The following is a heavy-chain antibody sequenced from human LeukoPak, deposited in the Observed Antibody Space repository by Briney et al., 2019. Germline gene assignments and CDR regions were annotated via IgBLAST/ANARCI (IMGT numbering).Heavy chain of an antibody. Sequence: SETLSLTCTVTGGSISSYYWSWIRQSPGKGLELIGYIFYSGSTNYNPSLKSRVTMSIDTSKNQFSLKLSSVTAADTAVYFCARDHGTSAWYFYWGQGTLVSVSS. J-gene: IGHJ4*02. CDR1: GGSISSYY. D-gene: IGHD6-13*01. CDR3: ARDHGTSAWYFY. CDR2: IFYSGST. V-gene: IGHV4-59*12.